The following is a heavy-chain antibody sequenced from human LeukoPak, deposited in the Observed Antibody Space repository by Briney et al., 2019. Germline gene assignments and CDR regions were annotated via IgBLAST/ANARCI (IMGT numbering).Heavy chain of an antibody. D-gene: IGHD3-3*01. V-gene: IGHV4-39*01. Sequence: PSETLSLTCTVPGGSISSSSYYWCWICQPQGKGLEGIGSIYNRGSTYYNPSLKSRVTISVDTSKNQFSLKLSSVTAADTAVYYCARHAGGITIFEVVTYHDYWGQGTLVTVSS. CDR3: ARHAGGITIFEVVTYHDY. CDR1: GGSISSSSYY. CDR2: IYNRGST. J-gene: IGHJ4*02.